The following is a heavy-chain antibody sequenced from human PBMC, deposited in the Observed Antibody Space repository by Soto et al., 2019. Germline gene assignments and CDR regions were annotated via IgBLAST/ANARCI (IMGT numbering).Heavy chain of an antibody. D-gene: IGHD3-10*01. V-gene: IGHV3-33*01. CDR2: IWYDGSNK. J-gene: IGHJ6*03. Sequence: GGSLRLSCAASGFTFSSYGMHWVRQAPGKGLEWVAVIWYDGSNKYYAESVKGRFTISRDNSKNTLYLQMSSLRAEDTAVYYCARWGTMVRGVFQVRGYYYYMDVWCKGTTVTVSS. CDR1: GFTFSSYG. CDR3: ARWGTMVRGVFQVRGYYYYMDV.